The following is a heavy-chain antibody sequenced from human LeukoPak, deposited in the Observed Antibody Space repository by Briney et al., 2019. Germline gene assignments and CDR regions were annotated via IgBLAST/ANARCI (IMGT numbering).Heavy chain of an antibody. D-gene: IGHD3-10*01. CDR2: MNPNSGNT. CDR1: GYTFTSYD. V-gene: IGHV1-8*01. CDR3: ARARPQYGSGSYYYYYYMDV. J-gene: IGHJ6*03. Sequence: ASVKVSCKASGYTFTSYDINWVRQATGQGLEWMGWMNPNSGNTGYAQKFQGRVTMTRNTSISTAYMELSSLRSEDTAVYYCARARPQYGSGSYYYYYYMDVWGKGTTVTISS.